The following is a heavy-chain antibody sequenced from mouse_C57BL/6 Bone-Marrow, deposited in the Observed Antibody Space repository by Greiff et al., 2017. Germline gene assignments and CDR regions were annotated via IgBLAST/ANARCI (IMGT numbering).Heavy chain of an antibody. D-gene: IGHD2-2*01. V-gene: IGHV1-55*01. Sequence: QVQLQQPGAELVKPGASVKMSCKASGYTFTSYWITWVKQRPGQGLEWIGDIYPGSGSTNYNEKFKSKATLTVDTSSSTAYMQLSSLTSEDSAVYYCAGGGYDGPCWYFDVWGTGTTVTVAS. CDR1: GYTFTSYW. J-gene: IGHJ1*03. CDR2: IYPGSGST. CDR3: AGGGYDGPCWYFDV.